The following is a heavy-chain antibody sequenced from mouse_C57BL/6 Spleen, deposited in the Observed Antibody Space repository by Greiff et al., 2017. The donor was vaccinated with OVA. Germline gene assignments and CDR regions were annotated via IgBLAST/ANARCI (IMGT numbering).Heavy chain of an antibody. J-gene: IGHJ3*01. CDR3: ARDSSLFAY. V-gene: IGHV1-64*01. CDR2: IHPNSGST. CDR1: GYTFNSYW. D-gene: IGHD1-1*01. Sequence: QVQLQQPGAELVKPGASVKLSCKASGYTFNSYWMHWVKQRPGQGLEWIGMIHPNSGSTNYNEKFKSKATLTVDKSSSTAYMQLSSRTSEDSAVYYCARDSSLFAYWGQGTLVTVSA.